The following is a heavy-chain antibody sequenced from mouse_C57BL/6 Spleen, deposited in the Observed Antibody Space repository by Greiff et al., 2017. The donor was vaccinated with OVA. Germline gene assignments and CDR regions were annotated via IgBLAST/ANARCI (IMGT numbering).Heavy chain of an antibody. V-gene: IGHV5-4*01. D-gene: IGHD2-5*01. CDR2: ISDSGSYT. Sequence: EVKLMESGGGLVKPGGSLKLSCAASGFTFSSYAMSWVRQTPEKRLEWVATISDSGSYTYYPDNVKGRFTISRDNAKNNLSLQMSHLKSEDTAMYYCARDRDYSNWYFDVWGTGTTVTVSS. J-gene: IGHJ1*03. CDR3: ARDRDYSNWYFDV. CDR1: GFTFSSYA.